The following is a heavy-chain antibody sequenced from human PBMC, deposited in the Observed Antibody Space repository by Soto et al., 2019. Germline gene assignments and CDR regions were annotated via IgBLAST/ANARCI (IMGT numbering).Heavy chain of an antibody. CDR1: GVSICSGGFY. CDR3: ARGTYYDSSGYFDS. V-gene: IGHV4-31*03. Sequence: SETLSLTCTVSGVSICSGGFYWSWLRQHPEKGLEWVGYIYYSGNTYYSPSLKSRVTISVDTSKNQFSLNLTSVTAADTAVYYCARGTYYDSSGYFDSWGLGTLVTVSS. CDR2: IYYSGNT. D-gene: IGHD3-22*01. J-gene: IGHJ4*02.